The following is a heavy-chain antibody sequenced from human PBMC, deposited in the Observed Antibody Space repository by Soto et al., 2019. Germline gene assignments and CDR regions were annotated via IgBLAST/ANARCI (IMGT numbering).Heavy chain of an antibody. V-gene: IGHV3-33*01. Sequence: QVQLVESGGGVVQPGRSLRLSCAASGFTFSSYGMHWVRQAPGKGLEWVAVIWYDGSNKYYADSVKGRFTISRDNSKNTLYLQMNSLRAEDTAVYYCAGGGFGESEFDYWGQGTLVTVSS. D-gene: IGHD3-10*01. CDR3: AGGGFGESEFDY. J-gene: IGHJ4*02. CDR1: GFTFSSYG. CDR2: IWYDGSNK.